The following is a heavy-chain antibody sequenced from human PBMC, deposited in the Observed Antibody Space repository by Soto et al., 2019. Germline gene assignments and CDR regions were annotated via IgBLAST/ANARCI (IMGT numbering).Heavy chain of an antibody. D-gene: IGHD3-22*01. J-gene: IGHJ6*02. CDR2: ISAYNGNT. V-gene: IGHV1-18*01. Sequence: ASVKVSCTASGYTFTSYGISWVRQAPGQGLEWMGWISAYNGNTNYAQKLQGWVTMTRDTSISTAYMELSRLRSDDTAMYYCARDQNYYDSSGYYYPTENYYYYYGMDVWGQGTTVTVSS. CDR1: GYTFTSYG. CDR3: ARDQNYYDSSGYYYPTENYYYYYGMDV.